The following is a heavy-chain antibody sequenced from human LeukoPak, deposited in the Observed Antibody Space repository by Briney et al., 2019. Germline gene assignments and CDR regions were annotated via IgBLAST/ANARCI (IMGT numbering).Heavy chain of an antibody. D-gene: IGHD3-22*01. Sequence: PSQTLSLTCTVSGASFSSGDQYWNWIRQSPGKGLEWIGSIRPSGVLYNNPSLESRVTISIDTSKNQFSLNLNSVTAADTAVYFCSRGLDSRKLGYWGQGTLVTVSS. CDR3: SRGLDSRKLGY. CDR2: IRPSGVL. J-gene: IGHJ4*02. CDR1: GASFSSGDQY. V-gene: IGHV4-31*03.